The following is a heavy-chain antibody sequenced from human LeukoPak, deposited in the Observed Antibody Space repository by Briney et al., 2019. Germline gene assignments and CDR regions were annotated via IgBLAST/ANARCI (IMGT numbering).Heavy chain of an antibody. Sequence: GASVKVSYKASGYTFTGYYMHWVRQAPGQGLEWMGWINPNSGGTNYAQKFQGRVTMTRDTSISTAYMELSRLRSDDTAVYYCARDGGYGGYYYYYMDVWGKGTTVTVSS. CDR3: ARDGGYGGYYYYYMDV. V-gene: IGHV1-2*02. CDR2: INPNSGGT. CDR1: GYTFTGYY. D-gene: IGHD6-25*01. J-gene: IGHJ6*03.